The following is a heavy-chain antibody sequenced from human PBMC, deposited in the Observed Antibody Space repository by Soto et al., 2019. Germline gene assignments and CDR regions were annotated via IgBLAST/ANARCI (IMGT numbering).Heavy chain of an antibody. J-gene: IGHJ3*01. CDR3: ARDVTTGFLGFDV. CDR1: GFIFSNSG. CDR2: IWNDGGEK. Sequence: QVQLVESGGGVVQPGRSLRLSCAASGFIFSNSGMHWVRQTPGKGLEGVAGIWNDGGEKFHADSVKGRFTISRDKSKNTLYLQMNSLRVEATALYYCARDVTTGFLGFDVWGQGTLVTVSS. V-gene: IGHV3-33*01. D-gene: IGHD4-17*01.